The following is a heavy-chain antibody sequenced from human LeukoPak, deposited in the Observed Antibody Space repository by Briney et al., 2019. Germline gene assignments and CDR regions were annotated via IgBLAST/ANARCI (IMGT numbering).Heavy chain of an antibody. CDR2: INPSGGST. CDR1: GYTFTGYY. CDR3: ARDHGYYYDSSGSSY. Sequence: GASVKVSCKASGYTFTGYYMHWVRQAPGQGLEWMGIINPSGGSTSYAQKFQGRVTMTRDTSTSTVYMELSSLRSEDTAVYYCARDHGYYYDSSGSSYWGQGTLVTVSS. V-gene: IGHV1-46*01. J-gene: IGHJ4*02. D-gene: IGHD3-22*01.